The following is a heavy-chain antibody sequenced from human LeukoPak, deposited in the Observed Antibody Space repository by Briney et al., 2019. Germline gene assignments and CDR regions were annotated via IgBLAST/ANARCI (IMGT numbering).Heavy chain of an antibody. J-gene: IGHJ3*02. D-gene: IGHD3-9*01. Sequence: GSLRLSCAVSGFTFSSYAMTWVRQPPGKGLEWVGEITQSGMTDYNSSLKSRVTISLDTSNNQFSLKLSSVTAADTAMYYCVRRGKRLRFFDWVDAFDIWGQGTLVTVSS. CDR2: ITQSGMT. CDR1: GFTFSSYA. V-gene: IGHV4-34*01. CDR3: VRRGKRLRFFDWVDAFDI.